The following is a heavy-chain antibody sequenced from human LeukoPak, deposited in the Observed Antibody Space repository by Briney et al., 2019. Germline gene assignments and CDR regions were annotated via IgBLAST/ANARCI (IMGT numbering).Heavy chain of an antibody. D-gene: IGHD5-24*01. CDR1: GFTFSSFE. CDR2: ISSSGTTI. V-gene: IGHV3-48*03. Sequence: GGSLRLSCAASGFTFSSFEMNWVRQAPGKGLEWISHISSSGTTIYYADSVKGRFTISRDNAKNSLYLQMNSLRAEDTAVYYCARDHRDGYNAGDTFDIWGQGTMVTVSS. CDR3: ARDHRDGYNAGDTFDI. J-gene: IGHJ3*02.